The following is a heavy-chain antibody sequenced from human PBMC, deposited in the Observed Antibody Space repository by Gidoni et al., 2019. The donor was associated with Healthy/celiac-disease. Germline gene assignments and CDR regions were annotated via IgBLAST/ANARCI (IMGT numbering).Heavy chain of an antibody. J-gene: IGHJ5*02. CDR3: AKDLGYTIFGVVTGWFDP. Sequence: EVQLLESGGGLVQPGGSLRLSCAASGFTFSSSAMSWVRQAPGKGLEWVSAISGSGGSTYYADSVKGRFTISRDNSKNTLYLQMNSLRAEDTAVYYCAKDLGYTIFGVVTGWFDPWGQGTLVTVSS. D-gene: IGHD3-3*01. CDR1: GFTFSSSA. V-gene: IGHV3-23*01. CDR2: ISGSGGST.